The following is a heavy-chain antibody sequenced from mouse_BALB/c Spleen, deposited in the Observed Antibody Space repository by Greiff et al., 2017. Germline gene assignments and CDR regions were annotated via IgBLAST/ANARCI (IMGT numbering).Heavy chain of an antibody. Sequence: QVQLQQSGPGLVQPSQSLSITCTVSGFSLTSYGVHWVRQSPGKGLEWLGVIWSGGSTDYNAAFISRLSISKDNSKSQVFFKMNSLQANDTAIYYCARNHYYGSSYERAWFAYWGQGTLVIVSA. CDR2: IWSGGST. J-gene: IGHJ3*01. D-gene: IGHD1-1*01. CDR1: GFSLTSYG. V-gene: IGHV2-2*02. CDR3: ARNHYYGSSYERAWFAY.